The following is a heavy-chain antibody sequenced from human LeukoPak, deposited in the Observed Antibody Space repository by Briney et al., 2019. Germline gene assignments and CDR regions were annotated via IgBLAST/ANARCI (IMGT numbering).Heavy chain of an antibody. D-gene: IGHD3-3*01. V-gene: IGHV3-23*01. Sequence: GGSLRLSCAASGFTFSSYAMSWVCQGPRKGLGWVSPISGSGGSTYYADSVKGRFTISRDNSKNTLYLQMNSLRAEDTAVYYCLFGVVIPRFDPWGQGTLVTVSS. CDR1: GFTFSSYA. J-gene: IGHJ5*02. CDR2: ISGSGGST. CDR3: LFGVVIPRFDP.